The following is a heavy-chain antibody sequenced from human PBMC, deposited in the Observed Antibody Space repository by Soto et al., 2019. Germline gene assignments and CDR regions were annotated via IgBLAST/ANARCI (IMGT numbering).Heavy chain of an antibody. CDR2: ISYDGTNK. CDR1: GFTFSSYG. J-gene: IGHJ6*02. V-gene: IGHV3-30*18. Sequence: PGGSLRLSCAASGFTFSSYGMHWVRQAPGKGLEWVAVISYDGTNKYYTDSVKGRFTISRDNSKNTLYVQMNSLRAEDTAVYYCAKEREADIWSLNYYYYGMDVWGQGTTVTVSS. CDR3: AKEREADIWSLNYYYYGMDV. D-gene: IGHD3-3*01.